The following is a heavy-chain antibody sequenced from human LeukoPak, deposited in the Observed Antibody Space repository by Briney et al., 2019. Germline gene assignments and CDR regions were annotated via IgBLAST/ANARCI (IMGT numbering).Heavy chain of an antibody. D-gene: IGHD1-1*01. J-gene: IGHJ4*02. CDR1: GGTFSSYA. V-gene: IGHV1-69*05. Sequence: SVKVSCKASGGTFSSYAISWVRQAPGQGLEWMGGIISIFGTANYAQKFQGRVTITTDESTSTAYMELSSLRSEDTAVYYCATLRGATGTTGWGQGTLVTVSS. CDR2: IISIFGTA. CDR3: ATLRGATGTTG.